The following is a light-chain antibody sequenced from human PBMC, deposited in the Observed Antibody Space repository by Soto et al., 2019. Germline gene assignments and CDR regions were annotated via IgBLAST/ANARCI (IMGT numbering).Light chain of an antibody. Sequence: DIVMTQSPDSLAVSLGERATINCKSDQSVLFTAKNKNYLAWFQQKPGQPPKLLIYWASTRESGVPDRFSGSGSETDFTLTISSLQSEDFAVYYCQQYNNWPPYTFGQGTKLEIK. CDR1: QSVLFTAKNKNY. V-gene: IGKV4-1*01. CDR2: WAS. J-gene: IGKJ2*01. CDR3: QQYNNWPPYT.